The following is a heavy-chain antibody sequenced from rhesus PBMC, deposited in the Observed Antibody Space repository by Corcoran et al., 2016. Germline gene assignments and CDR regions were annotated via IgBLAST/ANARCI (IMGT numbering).Heavy chain of an antibody. D-gene: IGHD6-31*01. Sequence: QVQLQESGPAVVRASEPLSLRCAVSGGSISGHPLCSWIRQSPGKGLDWIGGVYGSGGRTEYNPSLMSRITISIDTSKTQFSLKLSSVTAADTAIYFCARTSGYASGSFVVWGAGVMVAVSS. CDR2: VYGSGGRT. J-gene: IGHJ5-1*01. CDR3: ARTSGYASGSFVV. CDR1: GGSISGHPL. V-gene: IGHV4-93*02.